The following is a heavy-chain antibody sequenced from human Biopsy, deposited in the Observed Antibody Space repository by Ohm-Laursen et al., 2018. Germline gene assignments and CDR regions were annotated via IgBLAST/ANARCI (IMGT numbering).Heavy chain of an antibody. CDR2: MTPKTGKT. V-gene: IGHV1-8*01. Sequence: SSVKVSCKASGYTFTDYDINWVRQASGQGLEWVGWMTPKTGKTGYTQKLQDRLTMTRDTSTSTVHMELKSLKSEDTAVYYCAIFEGYSDDNLDYEHYGMDVWGQGTTVTVSS. J-gene: IGHJ6*02. D-gene: IGHD1-26*01. CDR1: GYTFTDYD. CDR3: AIFEGYSDDNLDYEHYGMDV.